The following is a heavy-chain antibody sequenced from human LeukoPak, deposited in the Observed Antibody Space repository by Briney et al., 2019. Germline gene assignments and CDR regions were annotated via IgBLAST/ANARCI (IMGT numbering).Heavy chain of an antibody. V-gene: IGHV4-38-2*02. CDR2: MYHTGST. J-gene: IGHJ6*03. CDR1: GYSISSAYY. CDR3: ARISSVWMKDYYYYMDV. Sequence: SGTLSLTCTVSGYSISSAYYWGWIRQPPGKGLEWIGSMYHTGSTYYNPSLKSRVTISVDTSKNQFSLKLSSVTAADTAVYYCARISSVWMKDYYYYMDVWGKGTTVTISS. D-gene: IGHD3-16*02.